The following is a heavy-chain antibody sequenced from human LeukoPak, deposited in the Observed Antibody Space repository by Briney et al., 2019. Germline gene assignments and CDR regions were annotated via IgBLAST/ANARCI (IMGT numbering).Heavy chain of an antibody. V-gene: IGHV1-69*04. D-gene: IGHD1-20*01. CDR2: IIPIFGIA. Sequence: SVKVSCKASGGTVSSYAISWVRQAPGQGPEWMGRIIPIFGIANYAQKFQGRVTITADKSTSTAYMELSSLRSEDTAVYYCARDRAITGTTDAFDIWGQGTMVAVSS. CDR3: ARDRAITGTTDAFDI. CDR1: GGTVSSYA. J-gene: IGHJ3*02.